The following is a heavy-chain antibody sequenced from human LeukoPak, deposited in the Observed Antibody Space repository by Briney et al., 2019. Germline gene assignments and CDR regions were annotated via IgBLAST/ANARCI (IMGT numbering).Heavy chain of an antibody. CDR1: GFTFSNYG. Sequence: GRSLRLFCAASGFTFSNYGMHWVRQAPGKGLEWVAVIWYDGSNKYYADSVKGRFTISRDNSKNTLYLQMNSLRAEDTAVYYCARDLLYDSGYYYGMDVWGQGATVTVSS. CDR3: ARDLLYDSGYYYGMDV. CDR2: IWYDGSNK. V-gene: IGHV3-33*01. D-gene: IGHD3-3*01. J-gene: IGHJ6*02.